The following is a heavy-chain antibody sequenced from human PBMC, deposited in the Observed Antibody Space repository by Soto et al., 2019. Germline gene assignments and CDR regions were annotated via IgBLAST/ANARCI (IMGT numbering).Heavy chain of an antibody. Sequence: PSETLSLTCSVSDDSINSDKYYWGWIRQPPGKGLEWIGSIYYRGNAYYNPSLRTRVTISLDKTKSQFSLKLNSVTAADSAVYFCARLEGLATISYYFDFWGPGALVTVSS. J-gene: IGHJ4*02. V-gene: IGHV4-39*01. D-gene: IGHD3-9*01. CDR2: IYYRGNA. CDR3: ARLEGLATISYYFDF. CDR1: DDSINSDKYY.